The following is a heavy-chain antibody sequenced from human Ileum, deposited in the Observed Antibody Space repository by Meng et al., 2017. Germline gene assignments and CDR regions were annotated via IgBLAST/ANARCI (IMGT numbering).Heavy chain of an antibody. CDR1: GISFSTSG. Sequence: GESLKISCVASGISFSTSGMHWVRQAPGKGLEWVAMIWSDGSRKYYTDSVKGRFTISRDNSKNTVDLQMDSLIADDTAVYYCARDRGVRDLDHWGQGTLVTVSS. CDR2: IWSDGSRK. CDR3: ARDRGVRDLDH. J-gene: IGHJ4*02. V-gene: IGHV3-33*01. D-gene: IGHD3-10*01.